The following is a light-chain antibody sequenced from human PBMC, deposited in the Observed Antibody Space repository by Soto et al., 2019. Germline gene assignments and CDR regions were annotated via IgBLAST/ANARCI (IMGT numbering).Light chain of an antibody. J-gene: IGLJ3*02. CDR2: HND. V-gene: IGLV1-44*01. Sequence: QSVLTQPPSASGTPGQRVTISCSGSRSNTGSNAVNWYQQLPGTAPKLLIYHNDQRPSGVPDRFSGSKSGTSASLAISGLQSEDETDYYCAAWDGSLSGWVFGGGTKVTVL. CDR1: RSNTGSNA. CDR3: AAWDGSLSGWV.